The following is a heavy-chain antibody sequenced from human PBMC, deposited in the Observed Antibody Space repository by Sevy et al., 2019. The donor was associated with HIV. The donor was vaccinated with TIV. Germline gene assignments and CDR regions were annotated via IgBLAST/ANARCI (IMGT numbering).Heavy chain of an antibody. CDR3: ARDPRNTITMVRGVIAWGTDY. CDR2: ISYDGSNK. Sequence: GGSLRLSCAASGFTFSSYAMHWVRQAPGKGLEWVAVISYDGSNKYYADSVKGRFTISRDNSKNTLYLQMNSLRAEDTAVYYCARDPRNTITMVRGVIAWGTDYWGQRTLVTVSS. V-gene: IGHV3-30-3*01. D-gene: IGHD3-10*01. J-gene: IGHJ4*02. CDR1: GFTFSSYA.